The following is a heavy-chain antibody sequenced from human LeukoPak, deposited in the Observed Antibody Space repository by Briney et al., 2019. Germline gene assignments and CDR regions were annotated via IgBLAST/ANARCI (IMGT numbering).Heavy chain of an antibody. J-gene: IGHJ4*02. CDR1: GGSFSDYY. Sequence: SETLSLTCAVYGGSFSDYYWSWIRQPPGKGLEWIGEINHSGRTNYNPSLMSRVTISVDTSKNQFSLRLTSVTVADTATYYCGYYDFWSALVYWGQGGPVTVSS. CDR3: GYYDFWSALVY. V-gene: IGHV4-34*01. CDR2: INHSGRT. D-gene: IGHD3-3*01.